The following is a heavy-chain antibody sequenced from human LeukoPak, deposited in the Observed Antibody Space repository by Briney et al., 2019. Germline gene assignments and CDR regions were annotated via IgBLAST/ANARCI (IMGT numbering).Heavy chain of an antibody. CDR2: MQYDSYNE. J-gene: IGHJ4*02. CDR3: ARAFRDVIFDS. CDR1: GFAFSSYG. V-gene: IGHV3-30*02. Sequence: PGGSLRLSCAASGFAFSSYGMHWVRQAPGKGLEWVTFMQYDSYNEYYAESVKGRFTISRDNSKNTLFLHMNSLRVEDTAVYYCARAFRDVIFDSWGQGTLVTVSS. D-gene: IGHD5-24*01.